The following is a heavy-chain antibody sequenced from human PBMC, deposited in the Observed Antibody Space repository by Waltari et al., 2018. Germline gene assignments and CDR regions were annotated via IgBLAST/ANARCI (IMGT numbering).Heavy chain of an antibody. J-gene: IGHJ4*02. CDR3: ARDPLHDYGDYRDSGY. Sequence: QLQLQESGPGLVKPSETLSLTCTVSGGSISSSSYYWGWIRQPPGKGLEWIGSIYYSGSTSYNPSLKSRVTISVDTSKNQFSLKLSSVTAADTAVYYCARDPLHDYGDYRDSGYWGQGTLVTVSS. CDR1: GGSISSSSYY. V-gene: IGHV4-39*07. CDR2: IYYSGST. D-gene: IGHD4-17*01.